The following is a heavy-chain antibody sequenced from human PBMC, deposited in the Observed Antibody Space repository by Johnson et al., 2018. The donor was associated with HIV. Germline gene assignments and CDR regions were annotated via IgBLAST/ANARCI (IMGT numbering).Heavy chain of an antibody. J-gene: IGHJ3*02. CDR2: IYSGGST. Sequence: MQLVESGGGVVQPGRSLRLSCAASGFTVSSNYMSWVRQAPGKGLEWVSVIYSGGSTYYADSVKGRFTISRDNSKNTLYLQMNSLRAEDTAVYYCARDSPYSSGWHDAFDIWGQGTMVTVSS. V-gene: IGHV3-53*01. CDR3: ARDSPYSSGWHDAFDI. CDR1: GFTVSSNY. D-gene: IGHD6-19*01.